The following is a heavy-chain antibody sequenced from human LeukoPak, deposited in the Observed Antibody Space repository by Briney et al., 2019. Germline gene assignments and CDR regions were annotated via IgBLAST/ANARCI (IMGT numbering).Heavy chain of an antibody. CDR2: IYYSGST. CDR1: GGSISSGDYY. D-gene: IGHD1-26*01. Sequence: SQTLSLTCTVSGGSISSGDYYWSWIRQPPGKGLEWIGYIYYSGSTYYNPSLKSRVTISVDTSKNQFSLKLSSVTAADTAVYYCASSGSYQPYYFDYWGQGTLVTVSS. CDR3: ASSGSYQPYYFDY. V-gene: IGHV4-30-4*01. J-gene: IGHJ4*02.